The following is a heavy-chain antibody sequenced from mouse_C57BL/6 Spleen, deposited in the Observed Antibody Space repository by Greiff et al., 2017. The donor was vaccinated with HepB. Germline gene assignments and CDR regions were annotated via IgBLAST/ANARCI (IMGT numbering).Heavy chain of an antibody. CDR1: GFTFSDAW. Sequence: EVKVEESGGGLVQPGGSMKLSCAASGFTFSDAWMDWVRQSPEKGLEWVADIRNKANNHTTYYTESVKGRFTISREASKSSVYLQMNSLRAEDTGIYDCTSRDGYRPMDYWGQGTSVTVSS. V-gene: IGHV6-6*01. CDR2: IRNKANNHTT. CDR3: TSRDGYRPMDY. J-gene: IGHJ4*01. D-gene: IGHD2-3*01.